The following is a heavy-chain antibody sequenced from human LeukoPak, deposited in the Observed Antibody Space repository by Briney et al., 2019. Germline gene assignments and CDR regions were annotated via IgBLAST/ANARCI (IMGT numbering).Heavy chain of an antibody. Sequence: KSGGSLRLSCAASELTFSDYYMSWIRQAPGKGLEWIAYISISVSTTYYADSVKGRFTVSRDNAEKSLYLQMNSLRAEDAAVYYCASRIRAVNQVAQHGDYFWFDPWGQGTLVTVSS. D-gene: IGHD4-17*01. J-gene: IGHJ5*02. CDR3: ASRIRAVNQVAQHGDYFWFDP. CDR2: ISISVSTT. V-gene: IGHV3-11*01. CDR1: ELTFSDYY.